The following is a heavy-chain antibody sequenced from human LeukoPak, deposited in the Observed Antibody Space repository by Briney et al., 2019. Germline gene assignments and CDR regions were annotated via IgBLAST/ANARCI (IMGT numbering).Heavy chain of an antibody. CDR3: ARDWNLDV. J-gene: IGHJ6*04. CDR2: ISAYNGNT. V-gene: IGHV1-18*01. D-gene: IGHD1-1*01. CDR1: SYTFTNYA. Sequence: ASVKVSCKASSYTFTNYALTWVRQAPGQGLEWMGWISAYNGNTNYAQKLQGRVTMTTDTSTSTAYMELRSLRSDDTAVYYCARDWNLDVWGKGTTVTISS.